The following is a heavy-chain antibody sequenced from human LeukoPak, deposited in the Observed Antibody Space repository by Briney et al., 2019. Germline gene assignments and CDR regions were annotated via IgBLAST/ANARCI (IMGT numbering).Heavy chain of an antibody. J-gene: IGHJ4*02. Sequence: PGESLRLSCAASGFTFSSYAMSWVRQAPGKGLEWVSTIRDSGDSTYYADSVKGRFTISRDNSENTLYLQMNSLRAEDTAVYYCAKGGTRGLMVYLEYRGQGTLVTVSS. CDR1: GFTFSSYA. CDR2: IRDSGDST. V-gene: IGHV3-23*01. D-gene: IGHD3-10*01. CDR3: AKGGTRGLMVYLEY.